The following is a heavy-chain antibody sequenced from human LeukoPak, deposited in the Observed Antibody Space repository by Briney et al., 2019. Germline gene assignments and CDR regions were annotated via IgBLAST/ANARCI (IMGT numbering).Heavy chain of an antibody. CDR1: GFSFSNYE. J-gene: IGHJ5*02. D-gene: IGHD2-21*02. Sequence: RPGGSLRLSCAASGFSFSNYEMNWVRQAPGKGLGWISYITASSTTIYYADSVKGRFTISRDNAKNSLYLQMNGLRGEDTAVYYCAKGPGARGHFNWFDPWGQGTLVTVSS. V-gene: IGHV3-48*03. CDR2: ITASSTTI. CDR3: AKGPGARGHFNWFDP.